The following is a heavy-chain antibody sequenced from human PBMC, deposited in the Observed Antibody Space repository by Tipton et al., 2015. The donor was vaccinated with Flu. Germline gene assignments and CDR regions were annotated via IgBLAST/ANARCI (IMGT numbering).Heavy chain of an antibody. D-gene: IGHD6-13*01. J-gene: IGHJ4*02. V-gene: IGHV3-33*01. CDR3: AREGAAAGFDY. CDR2: IWYDGSNK. CDR1: GFTFSSYG. Sequence: SGFTFSSYGMHWVRQAPGKGLEWVAVIWYDGSNKYYADSVKGRFTISRDNSKNTLYLQMNSLRAEDTAVYYCAREGAAAGFDYWGQGTLVTVSS.